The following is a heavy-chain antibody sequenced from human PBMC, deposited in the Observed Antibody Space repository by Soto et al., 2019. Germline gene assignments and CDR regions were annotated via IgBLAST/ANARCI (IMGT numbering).Heavy chain of an antibody. CDR1: AYNLAGDG. V-gene: IGHV1-18*03. Sequence: QVQVVQSGAEVKNPGASVRVSCKPSAYNLAGDGFTWVRQAPGQGLEWMGWINVHNGDTNYAQKFQDRFSLTTNTFTGTVYLELTNLISADMAVYYCARRGNPNMDLWGQGTTVNVTS. CDR2: INVHNGDT. J-gene: IGHJ6*02. CDR3: ARRGNPNMDL.